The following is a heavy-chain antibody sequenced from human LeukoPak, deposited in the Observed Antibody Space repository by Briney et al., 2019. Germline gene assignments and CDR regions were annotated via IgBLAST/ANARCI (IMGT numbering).Heavy chain of an antibody. CDR2: ISYDGDNK. D-gene: IGHD3-22*01. Sequence: PGGSLRLSCAASGFTFSNYAMHWVRQAPGKGLEWVAVISYDGDNKYYTNSVKGRFTISRDNSKNTLFLQMNTLRVEDTAVYYCARVGASSGHQDRWATVGYWGQGTLVIVPS. J-gene: IGHJ4*02. V-gene: IGHV3-30-3*01. CDR1: GFTFSNYA. CDR3: ARVGASSGHQDRWATVGY.